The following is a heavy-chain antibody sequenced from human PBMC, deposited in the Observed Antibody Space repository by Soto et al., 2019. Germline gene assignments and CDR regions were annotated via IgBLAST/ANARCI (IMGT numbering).Heavy chain of an antibody. CDR2: IWYDGSKK. D-gene: IGHD6-19*01. CDR1: GFTFSGHA. Sequence: QVQLVESGGGVAQPGSSLRLSCTVSGFTFSGHAMHWVRQAPGKGLEWVTQIWYDGSKKYYAESVKGRFTISRDNSKNTLYLQMTSLRAEDTAVYYCARDGQGLAPYALDVWGQGTPVTVSS. J-gene: IGHJ6*02. V-gene: IGHV3-33*01. CDR3: ARDGQGLAPYALDV.